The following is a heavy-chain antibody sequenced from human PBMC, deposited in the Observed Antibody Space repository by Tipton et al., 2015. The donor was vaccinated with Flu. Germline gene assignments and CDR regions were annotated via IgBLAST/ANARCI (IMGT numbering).Heavy chain of an antibody. V-gene: IGHV4-39*07. CDR1: GVSLTSSSYY. J-gene: IGHJ6*02. Sequence: LRLSCTVSGVSLTSSSYYWGWIRQPPGKGLEWIGSVYYSGSTYYNPSLKSRVTMPVDTSKNQFSLRLTSATAADTAVYYCARVQGATYDSTDGTFMPQFYFGMDVWGQGTTVTVSS. CDR3: ARVQGATYDSTDGTFMPQFYFGMDV. D-gene: IGHD3-22*01. CDR2: VYYSGST.